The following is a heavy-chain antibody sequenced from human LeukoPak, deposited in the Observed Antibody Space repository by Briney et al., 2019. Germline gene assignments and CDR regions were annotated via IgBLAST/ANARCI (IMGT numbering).Heavy chain of an antibody. J-gene: IGHJ4*02. D-gene: IGHD4-17*01. CDR3: AREYYGDYDRALDY. V-gene: IGHV3-30*04. CDR2: ISHDGSNK. CDR1: GLTFRSYA. Sequence: GRSLRLSCAASGLTFRSYAMHWVRQAPGKGLEGVAVISHDGSNKYYADSVKGRFTISRDNSKNTLYLQMNSLRAEDTAVYYCAREYYGDYDRALDYWGQGTLVTVSS.